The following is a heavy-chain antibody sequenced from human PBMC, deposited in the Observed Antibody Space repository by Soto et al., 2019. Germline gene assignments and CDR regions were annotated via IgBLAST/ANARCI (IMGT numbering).Heavy chain of an antibody. Sequence: PSETLSLTCTVSGDPISSGGYYWSWIRQHPGKGLEWIGYIFYSGSTYYNPSLKSRVTISVETSKNQFSLKLSSVTAADTAVYYCVRTPEYHGGWYDPWGQGTLVTVSS. CDR1: GDPISSGGYY. V-gene: IGHV4-31*03. J-gene: IGHJ5*02. CDR3: VRTPEYHGGWYDP. D-gene: IGHD2-2*01. CDR2: IFYSGST.